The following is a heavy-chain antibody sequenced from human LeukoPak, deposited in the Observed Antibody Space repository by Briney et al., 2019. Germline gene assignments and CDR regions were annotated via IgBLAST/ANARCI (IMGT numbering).Heavy chain of an antibody. CDR1: GGSSSGYC. V-gene: IGHV4-34*01. J-gene: IGHJ5*02. CDR3: ARGHTTDRSSWCDWCDP. D-gene: IGHD6-13*01. CDR2: INHSGST. Sequence: PETLSPTSAVYGGSSSGYCSSWISQPPGKGLEWIGEINHSGSTNYNPSLTSRVTISVDTSKNQFSLKLSSVTAADTAVYYCARGHTTDRSSWCDWCDPGGQGPVVTVSS.